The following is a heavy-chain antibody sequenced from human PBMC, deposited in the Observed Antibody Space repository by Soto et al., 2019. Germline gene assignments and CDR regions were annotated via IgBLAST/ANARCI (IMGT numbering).Heavy chain of an antibody. V-gene: IGHV1-2*02. D-gene: IGHD3-16*01. CDR3: ARQGEPSISPRDSYGMDV. Sequence: QVQLVQSGADLKKPGASVKVSCKSSGYTFINYYVHWVRQAPGQGLEWMGWINPHSGDTNYAQKFQGRVTMTRDTSISTVFVDLSRLTSDDTALYFCARQGEPSISPRDSYGMDVWGQGTSVTVSS. CDR2: INPHSGDT. CDR1: GYTFINYY. J-gene: IGHJ6*02.